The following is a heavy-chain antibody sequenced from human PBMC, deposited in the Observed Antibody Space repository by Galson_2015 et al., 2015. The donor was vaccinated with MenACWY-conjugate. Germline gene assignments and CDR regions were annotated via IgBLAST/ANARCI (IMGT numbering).Heavy chain of an antibody. Sequence: SVKVSCKASGGTFSSYAISWVRQAPGQGLEWMGRIIPILGIANYAQKLQGRVTMTTDTSTSTAYMELRSLRSDDTAVYYCARTGRYFDWLLTMGWFDPWGQGTLVTVSS. J-gene: IGHJ5*02. CDR1: GGTFSSYA. V-gene: IGHV1-69*04. D-gene: IGHD3-9*01. CDR2: IIPILGIA. CDR3: ARTGRYFDWLLTMGWFDP.